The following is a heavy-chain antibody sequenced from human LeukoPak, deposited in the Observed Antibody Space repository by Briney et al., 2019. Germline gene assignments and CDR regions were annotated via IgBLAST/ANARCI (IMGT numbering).Heavy chain of an antibody. J-gene: IGHJ5*02. Sequence: KVSCKASGYTFTSYGISWVRQAPGQGLEWMGSIYPADSDTRYSPSFQGQVTISADKSISTAYLQWSSLKASDTAIYYCARQDYNSRGRRLDPWGQGTLVTVSS. D-gene: IGHD4/OR15-4a*01. CDR2: IYPADSDT. V-gene: IGHV5-51*01. CDR3: ARQDYNSRGRRLDP. CDR1: GYTFTSYG.